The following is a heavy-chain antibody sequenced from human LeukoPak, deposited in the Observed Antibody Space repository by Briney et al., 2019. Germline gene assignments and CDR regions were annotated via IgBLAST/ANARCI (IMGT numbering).Heavy chain of an antibody. CDR3: AKNYESGRGVPYGMDV. CDR1: GFTFSSYA. CDR2: IGSGSGGTT. D-gene: IGHD3-10*01. J-gene: IGHJ6*02. Sequence: GGSLRLSCAASGFTFSSYAMRWVRQAPGKGLEWVSAIGSGSGGTTIYADSVKGRFTISRDDSKNTLYLQMSSLRGEDTAVYYCAKNYESGRGVPYGMDVWGQGTTVTVSS. V-gene: IGHV3-23*01.